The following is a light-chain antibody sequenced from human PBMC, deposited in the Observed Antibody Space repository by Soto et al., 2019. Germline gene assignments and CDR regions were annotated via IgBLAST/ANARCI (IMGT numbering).Light chain of an antibody. CDR2: GAS. V-gene: IGKV3-15*01. Sequence: EIVMTQSPATLSVSPGERATLSCRASQSVSSNLAWYQQKPGQAPRPLMYGASTRAAGIPARFSGSGSGTEFSLTISSLQSEDFAVYYCQQYNNWPSSTFGQGTKVEIK. CDR3: QQYNNWPSST. J-gene: IGKJ1*01. CDR1: QSVSSN.